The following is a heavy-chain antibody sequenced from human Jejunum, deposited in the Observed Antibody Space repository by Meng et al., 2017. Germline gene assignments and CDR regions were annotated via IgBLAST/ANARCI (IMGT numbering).Heavy chain of an antibody. J-gene: IGHJ4*02. CDR1: GGAVSSTNCY. D-gene: IGHD2-2*01. Sequence: HVLVQGAGPGLVRPSETLSLTCTVSGGAVSSTNCYWSWIRQPPGKGLEWIGYRYYSGSTNYNPSLKSRVTISVDTSKSQFSLKLFSVTAADTAVYYCAREYCISTTCYFDSWGQGTLVTVSS. CDR3: AREYCISTTCYFDS. CDR2: RYYSGST. V-gene: IGHV4-61*01.